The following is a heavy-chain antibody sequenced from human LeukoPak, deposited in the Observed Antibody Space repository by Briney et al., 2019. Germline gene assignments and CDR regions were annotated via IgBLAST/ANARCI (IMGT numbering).Heavy chain of an antibody. J-gene: IGHJ4*02. Sequence: ETLSLTCTVSGGSISSSSYYWGWIRQAPGKGLEWVSVIYSGGSTYYADSVKGRFTISRHNSKNTLYLQMNSLRAEDTAVYYCARDSPGYFDYWGQGTLVTVSS. CDR1: GGSISSSSYY. V-gene: IGHV3-53*04. CDR2: IYSGGST. CDR3: ARDSPGYFDY.